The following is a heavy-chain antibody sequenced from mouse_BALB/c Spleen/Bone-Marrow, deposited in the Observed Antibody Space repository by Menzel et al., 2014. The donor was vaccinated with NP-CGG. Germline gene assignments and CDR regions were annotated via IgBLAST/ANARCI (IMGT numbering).Heavy chain of an antibody. CDR1: GYTFTSYV. CDR3: ARSLYGYDWYFDV. CDR2: INPYNDGT. J-gene: IGHJ1*01. Sequence: LVESGPELVKPGASVKMSCKASGYTFTSYVMHWVKQKPGQGLEWIGYINPYNDGTKYSEKFKGKATLTSDKSSSTAYMELSSLTSEDSAVYYCARSLYGYDWYFDVWGAGTTVTVSS. V-gene: IGHV1-14*01. D-gene: IGHD2-2*01.